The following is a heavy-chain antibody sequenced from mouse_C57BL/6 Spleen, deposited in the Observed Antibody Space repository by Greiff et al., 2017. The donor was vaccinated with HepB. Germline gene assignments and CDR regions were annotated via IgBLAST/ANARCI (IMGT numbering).Heavy chain of an antibody. V-gene: IGHV1-18*01. CDR2: INPNNGGT. CDR1: GYTFTDYN. J-gene: IGHJ1*03. D-gene: IGHD1-1*01. Sequence: EVQLQQSGPELVKPGASVKIPCKASGYTFTDYNMDWVKQSHGKSLEWIGDINPNNGGTIYNQKFKGKATLTVDKSSSTAYMELRSLTSEDTAVYYCARVDYYGSSYVDWYFDVWGTGTTVTVSS. CDR3: ARVDYYGSSYVDWYFDV.